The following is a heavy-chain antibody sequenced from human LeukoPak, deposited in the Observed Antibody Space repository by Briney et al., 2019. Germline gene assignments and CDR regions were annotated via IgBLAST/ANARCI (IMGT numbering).Heavy chain of an antibody. J-gene: IGHJ4*02. CDR2: IYYSGST. D-gene: IGHD6-19*01. V-gene: IGHV4-39*07. CDR1: GGSMTSNTYY. Sequence: SETLSLTCTVSGGSMTSNTYYWGWIRQPPGKGLEWIGSIYYSGSTYYNPSLKSRVTISVDKSKNQFSLKLSSVTAADTAVYYCARYDVGWYYFDYWGQGTLVTVSS. CDR3: ARYDVGWYYFDY.